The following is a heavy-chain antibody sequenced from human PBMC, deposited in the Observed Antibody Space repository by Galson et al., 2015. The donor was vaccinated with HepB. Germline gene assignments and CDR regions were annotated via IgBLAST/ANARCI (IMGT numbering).Heavy chain of an antibody. V-gene: IGHV1-69*02. CDR2: IIPILGIA. J-gene: IGHJ4*02. Sequence: SCKASGGTFSSYTISWVRQAPGQGLEWMGRIIPILGIANYAQKFQGRVTITADKSTSTAYMELSSLRSEDTAVYYCASGSAMAIFDYWGQGTLVTVSS. CDR1: GGTFSSYT. CDR3: ASGSAMAIFDY. D-gene: IGHD5-18*01.